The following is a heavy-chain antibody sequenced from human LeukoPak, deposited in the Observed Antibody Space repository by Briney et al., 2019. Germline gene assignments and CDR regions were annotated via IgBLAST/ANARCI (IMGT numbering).Heavy chain of an antibody. D-gene: IGHD6-13*01. CDR2: ISSSSHTI. J-gene: IGHJ4*02. CDR3: ARDLDSSSWYYFGY. CDR1: GFTFNTYS. V-gene: IGHV3-48*01. Sequence: GGSLRLSCAASGFTFNTYSMSWLRQAPGKGLECVSYISSSSHTIFYADSVKGRFTVSRDNAKNSLYLQMNSLRAEDTAVYYCARDLDSSSWYYFGYWGQGTLVTVSS.